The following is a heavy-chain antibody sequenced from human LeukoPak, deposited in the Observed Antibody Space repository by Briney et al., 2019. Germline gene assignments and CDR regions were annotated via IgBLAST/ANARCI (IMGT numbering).Heavy chain of an antibody. J-gene: IGHJ4*02. CDR3: AKDKVAVAGTGSPY. CDR2: ISGSGGST. CDR1: GFTFSSYA. V-gene: IGHV3-23*01. Sequence: PGGSLRLSCVASGFTFSSYAMSWVRQAPGKGLEWVPAISGSGGSTYYADSVKGRFTISRDNSKNTLYLQMNSLRAEDTAVYYCAKDKVAVAGTGSPYWGQGTLVIVSS. D-gene: IGHD6-19*01.